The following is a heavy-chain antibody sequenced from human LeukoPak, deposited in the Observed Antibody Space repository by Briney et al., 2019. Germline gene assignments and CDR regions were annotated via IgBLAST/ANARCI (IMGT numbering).Heavy chain of an antibody. CDR2: INYSGTT. CDR3: ASSPAVAGPRGRNGFDY. J-gene: IGHJ4*02. CDR1: GVSISSGGYS. Sequence: SETLSLTCEVSGVSISSGGYSWSWIRQPPGKGLEWMGYINYSGTTYYNPSLKNRLTISIDTSKNQFSLKLSSVTAADTAVYYCASSPAVAGPRGRNGFDYWGQGTLVTVSS. D-gene: IGHD6-19*01. V-gene: IGHV4-30-4*07.